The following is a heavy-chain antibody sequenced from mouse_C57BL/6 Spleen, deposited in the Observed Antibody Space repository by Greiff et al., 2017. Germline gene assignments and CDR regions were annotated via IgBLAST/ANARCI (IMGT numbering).Heavy chain of an antibody. CDR3: ARGGYYGFDV. CDR2: INPNNGGT. CDR1: GYTFTDHN. D-gene: IGHD1-1*01. V-gene: IGHV1-22*01. Sequence: EVQLQQSGPELVKPGASVKISRKASGYTFTDHNMHWVKQSHGKGLEWIGYINPNNGGTSYNQKFKGKATLTVNKSSSTAYSGLRSQTSEDSAVYYCARGGYYGFDVWGTGTTVTVSS. J-gene: IGHJ1*03.